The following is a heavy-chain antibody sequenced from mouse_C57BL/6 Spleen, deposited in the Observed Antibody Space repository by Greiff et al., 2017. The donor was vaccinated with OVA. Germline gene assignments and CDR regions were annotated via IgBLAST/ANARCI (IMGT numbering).Heavy chain of an antibody. V-gene: IGHV1-80*01. D-gene: IGHD2-4*01. CDR1: GYAFSSYW. Sequence: VQLQQSGAELVKPGASVKISCKASGYAFSSYWMNWVKQRPGKGLEWIGQIYPGDGDTNYNGKFKGKATLTADKSSSTAYMQLSSLTSEDSAVYFCARRVKGYDYDYFDYWGQGTTLTVSS. J-gene: IGHJ2*01. CDR2: IYPGDGDT. CDR3: ARRVKGYDYDYFDY.